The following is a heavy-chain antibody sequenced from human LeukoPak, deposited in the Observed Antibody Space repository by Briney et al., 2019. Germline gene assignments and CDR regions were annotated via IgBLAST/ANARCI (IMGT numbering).Heavy chain of an antibody. J-gene: IGHJ4*02. Sequence: GGSLRLSCAASGFVFSSYAMTWVRQTPGKGLEWVSDTSGGGGSTYYADSVKGRSTISRDNSKDTLYLQLNSLRAEDTAVYYCAKVGTYEILTGYSPHLDYWGQGTLVTVSS. CDR2: TSGGGGST. V-gene: IGHV3-23*01. CDR3: AKVGTYEILTGYSPHLDY. D-gene: IGHD3-9*01. CDR1: GFVFSSYA.